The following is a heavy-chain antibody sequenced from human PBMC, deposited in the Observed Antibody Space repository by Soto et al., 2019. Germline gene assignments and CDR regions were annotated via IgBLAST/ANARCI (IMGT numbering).Heavy chain of an antibody. CDR2: INAGNGNT. J-gene: IGHJ4*02. V-gene: IGHV1-3*01. CDR1: GYTFTSYA. Sequence: GASVKVSCKASGYTFTSYAMHWVRQAPGQRLEWMGWINAGNGNTKYSQKFQGRVTITRDTSASTAYMELSSLRSEDTAVYYCARGVHNWNYLGHFDYWGQGTLVTVS. CDR3: ARGVHNWNYLGHFDY. D-gene: IGHD1-7*01.